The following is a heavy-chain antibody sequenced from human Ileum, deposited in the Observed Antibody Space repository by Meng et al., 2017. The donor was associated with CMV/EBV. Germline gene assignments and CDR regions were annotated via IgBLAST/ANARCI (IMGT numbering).Heavy chain of an antibody. CDR2: IHYNEKT. V-gene: IGHV4-39*07. CDR1: GGSINSNNYF. D-gene: IGHD3-22*01. Sequence: HFKESGPGLVKPSETLSPTCTVSGGSINSNNYFWGWIRQAPGKGPEWIGSIHYNEKTYYNPPFKSRVTISVDTSNKQVSLNLNSVTAADTAVYYCTTRGLGFDSSLFDFWGQGTLVTVSS. CDR3: TTRGLGFDSSLFDF. J-gene: IGHJ4*02.